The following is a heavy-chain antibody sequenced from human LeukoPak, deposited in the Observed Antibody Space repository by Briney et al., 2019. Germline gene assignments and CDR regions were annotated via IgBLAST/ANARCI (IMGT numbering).Heavy chain of an antibody. CDR3: AKGSFDV. CDR1: GFNVGTYA. Sequence: GGSLRLSRAASGFNVGTYAMSWVRQAPGRGLEWVSCINTGETTFYADSVKGRFTISRDNSNLYLHMTSLRDEDTALYYCAKGSFDVWGQGTVVIVSS. J-gene: IGHJ3*01. CDR2: INTGETT. V-gene: IGHV3-23*01.